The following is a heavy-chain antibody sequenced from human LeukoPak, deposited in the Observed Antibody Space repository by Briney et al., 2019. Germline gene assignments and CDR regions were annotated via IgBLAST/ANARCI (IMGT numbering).Heavy chain of an antibody. CDR3: EGAWS. D-gene: IGHD6-19*01. Sequence: GGSLRLSCASSGFPFSSYLMNWVRQAPGKGLEWVANINQDGSKKNYVDSVKGRFTISRDNAKNSLYLQMNSLRAEDTAVYYCEGAWSWGQGALVTVSS. J-gene: IGHJ5*02. V-gene: IGHV3-7*01. CDR1: GFPFSSYL. CDR2: INQDGSKK.